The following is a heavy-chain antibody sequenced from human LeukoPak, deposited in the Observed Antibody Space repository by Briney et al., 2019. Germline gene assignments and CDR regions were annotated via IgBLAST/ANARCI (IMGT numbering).Heavy chain of an antibody. CDR2: IRYDGSNK. CDR3: AKDTGKLIVPAAMGIDY. V-gene: IGHV3-30*02. D-gene: IGHD2-2*01. Sequence: GGSLRLSCAASGFTFSSYGMHWVRQAPGKGLEWVAFIRYDGSNKYYADSVKGRFTISRDNSKNTLYLQMNSLRAEDTAVYYCAKDTGKLIVPAAMGIDYWGQGTLVTVSS. CDR1: GFTFSSYG. J-gene: IGHJ4*02.